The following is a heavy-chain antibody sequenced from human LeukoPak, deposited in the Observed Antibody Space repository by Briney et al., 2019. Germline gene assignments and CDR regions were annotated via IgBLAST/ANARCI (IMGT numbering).Heavy chain of an antibody. CDR1: GYTFTGYY. D-gene: IGHD5-24*01. CDR2: INPNSGGT. V-gene: IGHV1-2*02. J-gene: IGHJ4*02. CDR3: ARGNKQRWLQSFDY. Sequence: GASVKVSCKASGYTFTGYYMHWVRQAPGQGLEWMGWINPNSGGTNYAQKFQGRVTMTTDTSTSTAYMELRSLRSDDTAVYYCARGNKQRWLQSFDYWGQGTLVTVSS.